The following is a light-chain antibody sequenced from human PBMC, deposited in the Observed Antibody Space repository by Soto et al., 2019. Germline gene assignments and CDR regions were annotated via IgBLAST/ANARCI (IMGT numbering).Light chain of an antibody. V-gene: IGKV3-20*01. CDR2: GAS. CDR1: QSVSSNL. Sequence: EIELTQSPGTLSLSPGDIATLSCRASQSVSSNLLAWYQQKPGHAPRLLIYGASIRYTGIPDRFSGSGSGTDFTLTIRRLEPEDFAMYYCHQYGSSPRTFGQGTKVEIK. J-gene: IGKJ1*01. CDR3: HQYGSSPRT.